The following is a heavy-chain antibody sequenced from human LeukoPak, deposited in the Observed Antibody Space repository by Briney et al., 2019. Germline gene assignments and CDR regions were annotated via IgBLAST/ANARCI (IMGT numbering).Heavy chain of an antibody. CDR3: ARHGTTYYDILTGYQGLFLDY. D-gene: IGHD3-9*01. J-gene: IGHJ4*02. CDR2: IYYSGNT. CDR1: GSSISNYY. V-gene: IGHV4-39*01. Sequence: PSETLSLTCTVSGSSISNYYWGWIRQAPGKGLEWIGSIYYSGNTYYNSSLKSRVTISVDTSKNQFSLKLSSVTAADTAVYYCARHGTTYYDILTGYQGLFLDYWGQGTLVTVSS.